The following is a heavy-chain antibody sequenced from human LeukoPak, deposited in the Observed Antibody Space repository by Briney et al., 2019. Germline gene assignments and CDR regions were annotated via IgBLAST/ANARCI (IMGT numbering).Heavy chain of an antibody. Sequence: ASVTVSCKASGYTFTIYYMHWGRQAPGQGLERMGIINPSGGSTSYAQKFQGRVTMTSDMSTSTVYMELSSLRSDDTAVYYCARRGKIYYYYYMDVWGKGTTVTVSS. CDR3: ARRGKIYYYYYMDV. V-gene: IGHV1-46*01. D-gene: IGHD4-23*01. CDR1: GYTFTIYY. J-gene: IGHJ6*03. CDR2: INPSGGST.